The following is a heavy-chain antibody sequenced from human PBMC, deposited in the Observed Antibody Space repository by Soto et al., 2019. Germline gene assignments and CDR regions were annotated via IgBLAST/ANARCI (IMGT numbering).Heavy chain of an antibody. D-gene: IGHD4-17*01. Sequence: PGESLKISCKGSGYSFTSYWIGWVRQMPGKGLEWMGIIYAGDSDTRYSPSFQGQVTISADKSISTAYLQWSSLKASDTAMYYCARLYLDYGYGMDVWGQGTTVTDSS. CDR1: GYSFTSYW. CDR2: IYAGDSDT. CDR3: ARLYLDYGYGMDV. J-gene: IGHJ6*02. V-gene: IGHV5-51*01.